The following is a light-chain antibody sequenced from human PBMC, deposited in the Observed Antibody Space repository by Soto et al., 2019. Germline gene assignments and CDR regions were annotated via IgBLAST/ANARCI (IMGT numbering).Light chain of an antibody. CDR3: SSFTSTSTYVV. CDR2: EVS. V-gene: IGLV2-14*01. CDR1: SSDVGAYKF. Sequence: QSALTQPASVSGSPGQSITIFCSGTSSDVGAYKFVSWYRHHPGKAPQVMIYEVSNRPSGVSNRFSGSKSGNTASLTISGLHAEDEADYYCSSFTSTSTYVVFGGGTKLTVL. J-gene: IGLJ3*02.